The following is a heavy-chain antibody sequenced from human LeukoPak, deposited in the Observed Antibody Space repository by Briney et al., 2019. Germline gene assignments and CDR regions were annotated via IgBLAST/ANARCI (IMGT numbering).Heavy chain of an antibody. V-gene: IGHV3-74*01. CDR3: RAVACPDDL. D-gene: IGHD6-19*01. CDR2: INNDGSST. J-gene: IGHJ5*02. CDR1: GFTFSRYW. Sequence: GGSLRLSCAASGFTFSRYWMHWVRQAPGKGLVWVSRINNDGSSTTYADSAKGRYTISRDTAKNTLFLQMNSLRSEDTEVYHWRAVACPDDLWGQGTLVSVSS.